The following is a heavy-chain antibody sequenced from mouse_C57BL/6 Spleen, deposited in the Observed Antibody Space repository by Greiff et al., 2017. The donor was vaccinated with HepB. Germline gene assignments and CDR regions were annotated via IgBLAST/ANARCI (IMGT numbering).Heavy chain of an antibody. Sequence: QVQLKESGPELVKPGASVKISCKASGYAFSSSWMNWVKQRPGKGLEWIGRIYPGDGDTNYNGKFKGKATLTADKSSSTAYMQLSSLTSEDSAVYFCAAYGSSYGDAYWGQGTLVTVSA. CDR2: IYPGDGDT. J-gene: IGHJ3*01. D-gene: IGHD1-1*01. CDR3: AAYGSSYGDAY. CDR1: GYAFSSSW. V-gene: IGHV1-82*01.